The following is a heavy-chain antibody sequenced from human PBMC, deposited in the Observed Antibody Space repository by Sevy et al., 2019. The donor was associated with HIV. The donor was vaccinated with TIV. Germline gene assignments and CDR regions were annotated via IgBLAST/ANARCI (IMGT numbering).Heavy chain of an antibody. CDR3: ARVINYYDRGPSDY. CDR2: ISNSGSTI. V-gene: IGHV3-11*01. CDR1: GFTFSDYY. D-gene: IGHD3-22*01. J-gene: IGHJ4*02. Sequence: GGSLRLSCAASGFTFSDYYMTWIRQAPGKGLEWVSYISNSGSTIYYADSVKGRFTISRDNAKNSLYLQMNSLRAEDTAVYYCARVINYYDRGPSDYWGQGTLVTVCS.